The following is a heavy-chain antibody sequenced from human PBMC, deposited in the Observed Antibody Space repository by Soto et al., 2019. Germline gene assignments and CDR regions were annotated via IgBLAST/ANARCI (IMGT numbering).Heavy chain of an antibody. CDR1: GGSVSGGSYY. D-gene: IGHD3-10*01. V-gene: IGHV4-61*01. CDR2: IYYSGST. CDR3: ARVWGGAFDF. J-gene: IGHJ3*01. Sequence: PSETLSLTCTVSGGSVSGGSYYWSWIRQPPGKGLEWIGYIYYSGSTNYNPSLKSRVTISVDTSKNQFSLKLSSVTAADTAVYYCARVWGGAFDFWGQGTMVTVSS.